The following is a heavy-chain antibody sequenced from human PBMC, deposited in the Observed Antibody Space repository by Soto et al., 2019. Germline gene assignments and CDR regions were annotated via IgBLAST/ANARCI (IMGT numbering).Heavy chain of an antibody. D-gene: IGHD6-19*01. J-gene: IGHJ6*04. Sequence: ASVKVSCKASGYTFTSYAMHWVRQAPGQRLEWMGWINAGNGNTKYSQKFQGRVTITRDTSASTAYMELSSLRSEDTAVYYCARKGAVDSSGWYNSMDVWGKGTTVTVSS. CDR1: GYTFTSYA. CDR2: INAGNGNT. V-gene: IGHV1-3*01. CDR3: ARKGAVDSSGWYNSMDV.